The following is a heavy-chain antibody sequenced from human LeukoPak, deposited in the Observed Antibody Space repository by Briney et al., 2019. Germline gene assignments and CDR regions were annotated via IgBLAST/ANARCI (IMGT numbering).Heavy chain of an antibody. J-gene: IGHJ4*02. D-gene: IGHD2-15*01. CDR1: DVSFSTYY. CDR3: ARDGGSGGRLFDS. V-gene: IGHV4-59*12. Sequence: PSETLSLTCTVSDVSFSTYYWSWIRQPPGKGLEGIGYIYYSGTTNYNPSLKSRVTISVDTSKNQFSLRLTSVTAADTAVYYCARDGGSGGRLFDSWGQGTLVTVSS. CDR2: IYYSGTT.